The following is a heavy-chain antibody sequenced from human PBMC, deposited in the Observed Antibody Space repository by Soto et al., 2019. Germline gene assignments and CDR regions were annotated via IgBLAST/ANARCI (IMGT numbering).Heavy chain of an antibody. CDR2: IYFSGTI. V-gene: IGHV4-31*03. CDR3: ARARGVGNWFAP. D-gene: IGHD1-26*01. Sequence: QVQLQESGPGLVKPSQTLSLTCTVSVGSISSGCYYWSWIRQYPGKGLDWIGYIYFSGTIYYNPSHKSRVTISLETSKNQFSLKLSSVTAEDTAVYYCARARGVGNWFAPWAQGTLVTVSS. J-gene: IGHJ5*02. CDR1: VGSISSGCYY.